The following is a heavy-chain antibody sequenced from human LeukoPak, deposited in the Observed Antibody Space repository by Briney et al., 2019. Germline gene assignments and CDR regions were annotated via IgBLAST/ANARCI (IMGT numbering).Heavy chain of an antibody. CDR3: TRGTGIARPDY. D-gene: IGHD6-6*01. CDR2: ISNSGGNT. V-gene: IGHV3-23*01. J-gene: IGHJ4*02. CDR1: GFSFTNYA. Sequence: GGSLRLSCASSGFSFTNYAMTWVRQAPGKGLEWVAAISNSGGNTYYADSVKGRFTISRDNSNSTLYLQMYSLRAEDTALYYCTRGTGIARPDYWGQGTLVTVSS.